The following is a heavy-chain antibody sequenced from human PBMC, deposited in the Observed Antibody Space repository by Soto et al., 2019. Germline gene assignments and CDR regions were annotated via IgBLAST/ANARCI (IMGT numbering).Heavy chain of an antibody. J-gene: IGHJ4*02. Sequence: QVQLQESGPGLVKPSETLSLTCIDSCGSISSYYWTWTRQPPGKGLEWIGCIYNGATTNYNPSLKSRVTISVDTSKNQFSLKLTSVTAADTAVYYCARDDSQRPATYWGQGTLVTVSS. CDR3: ARDDSQRPATY. CDR2: IYNGATT. V-gene: IGHV4-59*01. CDR1: CGSISSYY. D-gene: IGHD1-26*01.